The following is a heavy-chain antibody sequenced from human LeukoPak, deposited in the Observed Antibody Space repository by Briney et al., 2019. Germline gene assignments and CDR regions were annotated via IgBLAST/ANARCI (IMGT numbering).Heavy chain of an antibody. J-gene: IGHJ5*02. V-gene: IGHV4-34*01. CDR1: GGSFSGYY. CDR3: ARGLKFDP. CDR2: INHSGST. Sequence: SETLSLTCAVYGGSFSGYYWSWIRQPPRKGLEWIGEINHSGSTNYNPSLKSRVTISVDTSKNQFSLKLSSVTAADTAVYYCARGLKFDPWGQGTLVTVSS.